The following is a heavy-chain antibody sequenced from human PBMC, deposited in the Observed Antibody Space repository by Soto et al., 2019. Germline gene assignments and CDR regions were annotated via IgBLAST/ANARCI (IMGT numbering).Heavy chain of an antibody. V-gene: IGHV4-38-2*02. J-gene: IGHJ6*02. CDR2: IYHSGST. CDR1: GYSISSGYY. Sequence: KTSETLSLTCAVSGYSISSGYYLGWILQPPWKGLEWIGSIYHSGSTYYNPSLKSRVTISVDTSKNQFSLKLSSVTAADTAVYYCAREDYDSSGYYYYYYGMDVWGQGTTVTVSS. CDR3: AREDYDSSGYYYYYYGMDV. D-gene: IGHD3-22*01.